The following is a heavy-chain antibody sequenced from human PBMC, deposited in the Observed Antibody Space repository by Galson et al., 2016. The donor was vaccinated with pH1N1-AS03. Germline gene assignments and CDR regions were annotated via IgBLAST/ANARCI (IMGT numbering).Heavy chain of an antibody. CDR2: INPNSGGT. J-gene: IGHJ4*02. D-gene: IGHD3-22*01. V-gene: IGHV1-2*02. CDR3: ARSHPAFDSSGYYYDY. Sequence: SVKVSCKASGYTLTEYYLHWVRQAPGQGPEWMGWINPNSGGTNYAQKFQGRVTMTRDTSISTAYTELSRLRSGDTAVYYCARSHPAFDSSGYYYDYWGQGTLVTVSS. CDR1: GYTLTEYY.